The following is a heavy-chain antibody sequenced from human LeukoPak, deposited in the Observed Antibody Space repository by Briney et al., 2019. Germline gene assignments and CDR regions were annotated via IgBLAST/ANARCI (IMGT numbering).Heavy chain of an antibody. Sequence: GGSLRLSCAASGFTFSSYAMHWVRQAPAKGLEWVAVISYDGSNKYYADSVKGRFTISRDNSKNTLYLQMNSLRAEDTAVYYCATLGIAVAPLDYWGQGTLVTVSS. CDR1: GFTFSSYA. CDR2: ISYDGSNK. J-gene: IGHJ4*02. V-gene: IGHV3-30*03. CDR3: ATLGIAVAPLDY. D-gene: IGHD6-19*01.